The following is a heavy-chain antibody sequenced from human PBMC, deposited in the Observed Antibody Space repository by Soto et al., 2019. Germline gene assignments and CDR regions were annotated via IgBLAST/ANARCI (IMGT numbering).Heavy chain of an antibody. D-gene: IGHD3-10*01. CDR3: AKLALFGEFPGWFDY. Sequence: PGGSLRLSCAASGLTFSSYAMSWVRQAPGKGLEWVSAISGSGGSTYYADSVKGRFTISRDNSKNTLYLQMNSLRAEDTAVYYCAKLALFGEFPGWFDYWGQGTLVTGSS. CDR2: ISGSGGST. J-gene: IGHJ4*02. CDR1: GLTFSSYA. V-gene: IGHV3-23*01.